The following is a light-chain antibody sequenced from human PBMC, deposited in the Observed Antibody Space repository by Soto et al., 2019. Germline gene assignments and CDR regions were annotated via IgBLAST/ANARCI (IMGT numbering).Light chain of an antibody. J-gene: IGKJ2*01. CDR3: QQYNRAMYT. Sequence: DIQMTQSPSTRSASVGDRVTITCRASQSISSWLAWYQQKPGKAPKLLIYDASSLESGVPSRFSGSGSGTEFTLTISSLQPDDFATYYCQQYNRAMYTFGQGTKVDIK. CDR1: QSISSW. CDR2: DAS. V-gene: IGKV1-5*01.